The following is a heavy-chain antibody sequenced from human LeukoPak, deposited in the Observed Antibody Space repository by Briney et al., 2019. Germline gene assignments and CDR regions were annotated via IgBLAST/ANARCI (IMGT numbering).Heavy chain of an antibody. CDR2: ISYDGSNK. Sequence: GRSLRLSCAASGFTFRSYAMHWVRQAPGKGLEWVAVISYDGSNKYYADYVKGRFTISRDNSKNTLYLQMNRLRAEDTAVYYCARDSKGYCSSTSCYGDWFDPWGQGTLVTVSS. V-gene: IGHV3-30*04. CDR1: GFTFRSYA. J-gene: IGHJ5*02. CDR3: ARDSKGYCSSTSCYGDWFDP. D-gene: IGHD2-2*01.